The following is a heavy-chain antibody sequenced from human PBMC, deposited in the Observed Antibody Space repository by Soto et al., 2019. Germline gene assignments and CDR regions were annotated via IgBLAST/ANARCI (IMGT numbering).Heavy chain of an antibody. J-gene: IGHJ6*02. Sequence: QVQLVQSGAEEKKPGASVKVSCKASGYTFTSYAMPWVRQAPGQRLEWMGWINAGNGNTKYSQKFQGRVTITRDTSASTAYMELSSLRSEDTAVYYCARGNSGYDFYGMDVWGQGTTVTVSS. CDR1: GYTFTSYA. CDR3: ARGNSGYDFYGMDV. V-gene: IGHV1-3*05. D-gene: IGHD5-12*01. CDR2: INAGNGNT.